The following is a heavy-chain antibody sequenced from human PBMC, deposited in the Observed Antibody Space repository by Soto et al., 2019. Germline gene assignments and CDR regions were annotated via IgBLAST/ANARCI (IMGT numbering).Heavy chain of an antibody. CDR1: GFTFSSYA. J-gene: IGHJ5*02. D-gene: IGHD4-17*01. CDR3: AKDATTVTNYVRWFDP. Sequence: GGSLRLSCAASGFTFSSYAMSWVRQAPGKGLEWVSAISGSGGSTYYADSVKGRFTISRDNSKNTLYLQMNSLRAEDTAVYYCAKDATTVTNYVRWFDPWGQGTLVTVSS. CDR2: ISGSGGST. V-gene: IGHV3-23*01.